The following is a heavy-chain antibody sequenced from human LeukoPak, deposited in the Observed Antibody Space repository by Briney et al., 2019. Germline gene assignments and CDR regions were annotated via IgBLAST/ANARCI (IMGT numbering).Heavy chain of an antibody. V-gene: IGHV3-48*01. CDR2: ISGRSSTI. CDR3: ARDRIKSGSYYFDY. CDR1: AFTFSDYS. J-gene: IGHJ4*02. D-gene: IGHD1-26*01. Sequence: GGSLRLSCAASAFTFSDYSMNWVRQAPGKGLEWVSYISGRSSTIYYADSVKGRFTISRDNGQNSMYLQMNSLRAEDTAVYYCARDRIKSGSYYFDYWGQGTLVTVSS.